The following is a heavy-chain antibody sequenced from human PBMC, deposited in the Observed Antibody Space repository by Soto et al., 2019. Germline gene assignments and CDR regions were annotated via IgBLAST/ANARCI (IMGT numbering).Heavy chain of an antibody. J-gene: IGHJ6*02. CDR3: ARAAYSYGTAYLSYYYGMDV. CDR1: GGTFSTYA. CDR2: IIPIFGTA. Sequence: SVKVSCKASGGTFSTYAISWVRQAPGQGLEWVGGIIPIFGTANYAQKFQGRVTITADGSTSTAYMELSSLGSEDTAVYYCARAAYSYGTAYLSYYYGMDVWGQGTTVTVSS. D-gene: IGHD5-18*01. V-gene: IGHV1-69*13.